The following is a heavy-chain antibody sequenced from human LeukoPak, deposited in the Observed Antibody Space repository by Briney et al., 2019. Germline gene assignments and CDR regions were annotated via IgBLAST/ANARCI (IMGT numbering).Heavy chain of an antibody. V-gene: IGHV1-8*01. CDR2: MNPNSGNT. CDR1: GYTFTSYD. D-gene: IGHD2-15*01. CDR3: ARGHRYCSGGSCYSIYGFDY. Sequence: ASVKVSCKASGYTFTSYDINWVRQATGQGLEWMGWMNPNSGNTGYAQKFQGRVTMTRNTSISTAYMELSSLRSEDTAVYYCARGHRYCSGGSCYSIYGFDYWGQGTLVTVSS. J-gene: IGHJ4*02.